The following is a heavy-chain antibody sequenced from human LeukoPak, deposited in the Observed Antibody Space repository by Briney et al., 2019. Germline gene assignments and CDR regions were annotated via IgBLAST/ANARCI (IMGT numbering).Heavy chain of an antibody. CDR2: TSHDGTNT. Sequence: GGSLRLSCAASGFTFSSYWMSWVRQAPGKGLEWVAFTSHDGTNTASADSVKGRFTVSRDNSKNTLYLQMDSLTPEDTAVYFCAKDGPAYWYFDVWGRGTLVTVSS. CDR1: GFTFSSYW. J-gene: IGHJ2*01. CDR3: AKDGPAYWYFDV. V-gene: IGHV3-30*18.